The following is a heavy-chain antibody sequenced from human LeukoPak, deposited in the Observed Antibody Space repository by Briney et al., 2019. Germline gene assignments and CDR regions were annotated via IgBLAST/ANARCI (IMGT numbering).Heavy chain of an antibody. D-gene: IGHD4-11*01. CDR2: IDWDDDT. CDR3: ARLPLDYSNYYFDY. J-gene: IGHJ4*02. CDR1: GFSLSTNTMC. Sequence: SGPALVKPTQTLTLTCNFSGFSLSTNTMCVSWIRRPPGKALEWLTRIDWDDDTYYSTSLKTRLTISKDTSKNQVVLTMTNMDPVDTATYYCARLPLDYSNYYFDYWGQGTLVTVSS. V-gene: IGHV2-70*11.